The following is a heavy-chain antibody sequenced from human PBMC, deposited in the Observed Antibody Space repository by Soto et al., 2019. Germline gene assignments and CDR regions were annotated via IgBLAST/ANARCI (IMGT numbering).Heavy chain of an antibody. CDR1: GGTFSSYT. CDR2: IIPILGIA. D-gene: IGHD3-10*01. V-gene: IGHV1-69*02. Sequence: SVKVSCKASGGTFSSYTISWVRQAPGQGLEWMGRIIPILGIANYAQKFQGRVTITADKSTSTAYMELSSLRSEDTAVYYCATSYFYGSGTPPDYYYYMDVWGKGTTVTVSS. CDR3: ATSYFYGSGTPPDYYYYMDV. J-gene: IGHJ6*03.